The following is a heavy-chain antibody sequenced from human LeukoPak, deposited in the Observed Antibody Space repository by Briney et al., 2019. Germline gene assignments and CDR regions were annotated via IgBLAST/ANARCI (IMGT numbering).Heavy chain of an antibody. V-gene: IGHV3-30*02. Sequence: PGGSLRLSCAASGFTFSSYGMHWVRQAPGKGLEWVAFIRYDGSNKYYADSAKGRFTISRDNSKNTLYLQMNSLRAEDTAVYYCAKDDGYYDSSGLRPFDYWGQGTLVTVSS. D-gene: IGHD3-22*01. J-gene: IGHJ4*02. CDR1: GFTFSSYG. CDR2: IRYDGSNK. CDR3: AKDDGYYDSSGLRPFDY.